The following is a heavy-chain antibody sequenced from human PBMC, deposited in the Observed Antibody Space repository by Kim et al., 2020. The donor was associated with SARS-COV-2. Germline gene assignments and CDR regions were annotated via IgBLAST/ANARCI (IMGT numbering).Heavy chain of an antibody. CDR1: GGSISSSTYY. Sequence: SETLSLTCTVSGGSISSSTYYWGWIRQSPGKGLEWIGSVYNDGSTFYNPSLKSRVTIFVATSKKQFSLKLSSVTAADSAVYYCAGYYDFLTFYDAFDLWG. D-gene: IGHD3-9*01. CDR2: VYNDGST. V-gene: IGHV4-39*01. J-gene: IGHJ3*01. CDR3: AGYYDFLTFYDAFDL.